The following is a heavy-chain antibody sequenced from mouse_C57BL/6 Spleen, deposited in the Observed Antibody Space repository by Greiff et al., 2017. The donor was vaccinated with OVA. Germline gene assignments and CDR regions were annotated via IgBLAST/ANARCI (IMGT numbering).Heavy chain of an antibody. CDR1: GFSLTSYG. J-gene: IGHJ1*03. D-gene: IGHD1-1*01. CDR2: IWRGGST. Sequence: QVQLKQSGPGLVQPSQSLSITCTVSGFSLTSYGVHWVRQSPGKGLEWLGVIWRGGSTDYNAAFMSRLSITKDNSKSQVFFKMNSLQADDTAIYYCAKRGDGSSPYWYFDVWGTGTTVTVSS. CDR3: AKRGDGSSPYWYFDV. V-gene: IGHV2-5*01.